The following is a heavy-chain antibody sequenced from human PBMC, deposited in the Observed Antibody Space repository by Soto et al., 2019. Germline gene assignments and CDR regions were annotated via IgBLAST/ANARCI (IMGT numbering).Heavy chain of an antibody. D-gene: IGHD3-10*01. J-gene: IGHJ6*02. Sequence: QVQLVQSGAEVKKPGTSVKVSCKTSGVSFNNNGIGWVRQAPGHGLEWMGGVSPPFRTSNYARKFQCRISLTAAAATGIVNMELSSLTSEDSAQYYCARVLYYGSGSYSPYGMDVWGQGTTVTVSS. CDR1: GVSFNNNG. CDR3: ARVLYYGSGSYSPYGMDV. V-gene: IGHV1-69*01. CDR2: VSPPFRTS.